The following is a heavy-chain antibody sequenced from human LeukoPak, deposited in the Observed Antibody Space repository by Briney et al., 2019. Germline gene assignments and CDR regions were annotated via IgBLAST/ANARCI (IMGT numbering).Heavy chain of an antibody. CDR2: IIPIFGTA. CDR1: GGTFSSYA. Sequence: GASVKVSCKASGGTFSSYAISWVRQAPGQGLEWMGGIIPIFGTANYAQKFQGRVTITADESTSTAYMELSSLRSEDTAVYYCARNAVPDRPFSGMDVWAKGPRSPSPQ. V-gene: IGHV1-69*13. J-gene: IGHJ6*04. D-gene: IGHD2-2*01. CDR3: ARNAVPDRPFSGMDV.